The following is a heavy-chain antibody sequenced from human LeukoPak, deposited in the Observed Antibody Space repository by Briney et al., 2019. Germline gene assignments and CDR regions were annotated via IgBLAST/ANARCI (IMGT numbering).Heavy chain of an antibody. CDR1: GGTFSSYA. CDR3: ARVATSTFVDI. CDR2: INPNSGGT. D-gene: IGHD2-2*01. Sequence: ASVKVSCKASGGTFSSYAISWVRQAPGQGLEWMGWINPNSGGTNYAQKFQGRVTMTRDTSISTAYMELSRLRSDDTAVYYCARVATSTFVDIWGQGTMVTVSS. V-gene: IGHV1-2*02. J-gene: IGHJ3*02.